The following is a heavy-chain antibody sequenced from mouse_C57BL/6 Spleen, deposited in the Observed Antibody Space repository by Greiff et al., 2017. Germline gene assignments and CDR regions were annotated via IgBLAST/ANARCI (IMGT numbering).Heavy chain of an antibody. Sequence: VQGVESGPGLVAPSQSLSITCTVSGFSLTSYAISWVRQPPGKGLEWLGVIWTGGGTNYNSALKSRLSISKDNSKSQVFLKMNSLHTDDTARYYCARTFIPYYYAMDYWGQGTSVTVSS. CDR2: IWTGGGT. J-gene: IGHJ4*01. CDR1: GFSLTSYA. D-gene: IGHD1-1*01. CDR3: ARTFIPYYYAMDY. V-gene: IGHV2-9-1*01.